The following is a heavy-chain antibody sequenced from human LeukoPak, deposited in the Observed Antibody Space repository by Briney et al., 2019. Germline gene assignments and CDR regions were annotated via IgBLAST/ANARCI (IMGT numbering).Heavy chain of an antibody. CDR3: ARIGLTCYYGSSGYYHFDN. CDR2: IYSSGRT. Sequence: TSETLSLTCTVSGGSISSYYWSWIRQPAGKGLEWIGHIYSSGRTNYSPSLKSRVTISVDTSKNQFSLNLSSVTAADTAVYYCARIGLTCYYGSSGYYHFDNWGQGTLVTVSS. CDR1: GGSISSYY. J-gene: IGHJ4*02. V-gene: IGHV4-4*07. D-gene: IGHD3-22*01.